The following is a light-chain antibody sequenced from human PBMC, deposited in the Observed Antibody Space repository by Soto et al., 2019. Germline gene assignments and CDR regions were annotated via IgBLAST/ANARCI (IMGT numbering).Light chain of an antibody. CDR1: SSDVGGYNY. V-gene: IGLV2-8*01. J-gene: IGLJ2*01. CDR2: EVN. Sequence: QSVLTQPPSASGSPGQSVTISCTGTSSDVGGYNYVSSYQHHPGKAPKLMIYEVNKRPSGVSDRFAGSRSGSTAALTVSGLQAEDEADYYCCSYAGSDSVGVFGGGTKVTVL. CDR3: CSYAGSDSVGV.